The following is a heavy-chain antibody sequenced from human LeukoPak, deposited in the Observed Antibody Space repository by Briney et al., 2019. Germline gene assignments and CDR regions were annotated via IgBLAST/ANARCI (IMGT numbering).Heavy chain of an antibody. CDR3: ARAKRDYGSGSYHVESFDY. CDR1: GYTFTSYA. D-gene: IGHD3-10*01. V-gene: IGHV7-4-1*02. CDR2: INTNTGNP. J-gene: IGHJ4*02. Sequence: GASVKVSCKASGYTFTSYAMNWVRQAPGQGLEWMGWINTNTGNPTYAQGFTGRFVFSLDTSVSTAYLQISSLKAEDTAVYYCARAKRDYGSGSYHVESFDYWGQGTLVTVSS.